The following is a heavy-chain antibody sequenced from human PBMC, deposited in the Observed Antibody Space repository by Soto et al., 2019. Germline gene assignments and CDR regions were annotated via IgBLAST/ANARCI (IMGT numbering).Heavy chain of an antibody. CDR1: GYSINSGYY. J-gene: IGHJ6*02. CDR2: IFHSGTT. Sequence: PSETLSLTCAVSGYSINSGYYWGWIRQPPGKGLEWIGSIFHSGTTYYNPSLKSRVTISVDTSKIQFSLTLDSVTAADTAVYYCARDTTYMVVPYYYYYGMDVWGQGTTVTVS. D-gene: IGHD2-21*01. V-gene: IGHV4-38-2*02. CDR3: ARDTTYMVVPYYYYYGMDV.